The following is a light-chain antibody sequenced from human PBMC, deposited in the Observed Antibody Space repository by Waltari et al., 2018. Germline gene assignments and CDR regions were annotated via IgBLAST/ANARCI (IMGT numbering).Light chain of an antibody. J-gene: IGKJ1*01. CDR2: KAS. Sequence: DIQLTQSPSTLSASVGDRVTITCRASQSISSWLAWYQQKAGKAPKFFIYKASSLESGVPARVSGSGSGTEFTLTITSLQPDDFATYYCQQYNSYPLTFGQGTKVEIK. CDR1: QSISSW. V-gene: IGKV1-5*03. CDR3: QQYNSYPLT.